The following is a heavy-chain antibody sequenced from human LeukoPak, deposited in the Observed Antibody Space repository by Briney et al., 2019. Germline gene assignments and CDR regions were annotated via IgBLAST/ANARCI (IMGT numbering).Heavy chain of an antibody. CDR3: ARDRQLDY. V-gene: IGHV3-30-3*01. CDR1: GFTFSSYA. D-gene: IGHD6-13*01. CDR2: ISYDGSNK. J-gene: IGHJ4*02. Sequence: GGSLRLSCAASGFTFSSYAMHWVRQAPGKGLEWVAVISYDGSNKYYADSVKGRFTISRDNAKNSLYLQMNSLRAEDTAVYYCARDRQLDYWGQGTLVTVSS.